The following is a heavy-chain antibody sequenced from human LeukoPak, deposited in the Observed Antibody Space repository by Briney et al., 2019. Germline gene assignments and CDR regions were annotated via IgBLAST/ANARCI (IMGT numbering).Heavy chain of an antibody. D-gene: IGHD3-10*01. CDR1: GGSFSGYY. CDR2: INHSGST. J-gene: IGHJ5*02. V-gene: IGHV4-34*01. CDR3: AASLWFGESVFDP. Sequence: SETLSLTRAVYGGSFSGYYWSWIRQPPGKGLEWIGEINHSGSTNYNPSLKSRVTISVDTPKNQFSLKLSSVTAADTAVYYCAASLWFGESVFDPWGQGTLVTVSS.